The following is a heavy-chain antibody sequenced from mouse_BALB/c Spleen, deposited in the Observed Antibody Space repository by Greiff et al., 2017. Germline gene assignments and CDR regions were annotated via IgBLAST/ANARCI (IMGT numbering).Heavy chain of an antibody. Sequence: EVKLVESGGGLVKPGGSLKLSCAASGFAFSSYDMSWVRQTPEKRLVWVAYISSGGGSTYYPDTVKGRFTISRDNAKNTLYLQMSSLKSEDTAMYYCAKQYYGSFDYWGQGTTLTVSS. CDR1: GFAFSSYD. D-gene: IGHD1-1*01. CDR3: AKQYYGSFDY. CDR2: ISSGGGST. J-gene: IGHJ2*01. V-gene: IGHV5-12-1*01.